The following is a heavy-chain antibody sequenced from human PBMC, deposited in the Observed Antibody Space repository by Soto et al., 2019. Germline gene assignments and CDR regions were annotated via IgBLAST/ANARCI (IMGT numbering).Heavy chain of an antibody. CDR1: GFTVSSNY. Sequence: PGGSLRLSCAASGFTVSSNYMTWVRQAPGKGLEWVSVIYSGGSTYYADSVKGRFTISRDNSKNTLYLQMNSLRAEDTAVYYCAKHTSRNGFWSGYPWLDYWGQGTLVTVSS. CDR2: IYSGGST. J-gene: IGHJ4*02. CDR3: AKHTSRNGFWSGYPWLDY. V-gene: IGHV3-66*04. D-gene: IGHD3-3*01.